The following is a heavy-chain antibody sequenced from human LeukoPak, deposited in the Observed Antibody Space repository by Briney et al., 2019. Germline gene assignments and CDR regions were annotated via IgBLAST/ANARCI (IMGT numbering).Heavy chain of an antibody. CDR1: GYTFTGHY. J-gene: IGHJ4*02. CDR2: INPNSGGT. D-gene: IGHD3-22*01. V-gene: IGHV1-2*02. Sequence: ASVKVSCKASGYTFTGHYIHWVRQAPGQGLEWMGWINPNSGGTNSAQKFQGRVTITADKSTSTAYMELSSLRSEDTAVYYCAAGPLSYDTSGYYTAPIDYWGQGTLVTVSS. CDR3: AAGPLSYDTSGYYTAPIDY.